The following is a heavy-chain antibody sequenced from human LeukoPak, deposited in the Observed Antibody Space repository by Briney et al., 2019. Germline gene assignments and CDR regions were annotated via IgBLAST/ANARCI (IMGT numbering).Heavy chain of an antibody. V-gene: IGHV3-48*02. CDR1: GFTFSSYS. J-gene: IGHJ4*02. CDR2: ISGSSSTI. Sequence: PGGSLRLSCAASGFTFSSYSMNWVRQAPGKGLEWVSYISGSSSTIYYADSVKGRFTISRDNAKNSLYLQMNSLRDEDTAVYYCARPNSGSSPGVVDYWGQGTLVTVSS. CDR3: ARPNSGSSPGVVDY. D-gene: IGHD1-26*01.